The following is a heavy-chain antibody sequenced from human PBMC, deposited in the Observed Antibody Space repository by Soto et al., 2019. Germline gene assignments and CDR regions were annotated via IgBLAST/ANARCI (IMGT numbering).Heavy chain of an antibody. V-gene: IGHV3-49*03. CDR3: TSDIVVVVAARGEGY. CDR2: IRSKAYGGTT. CDR1: GFTFGDYA. D-gene: IGHD2-15*01. Sequence: GGSLRLSCTASGFTFGDYAMSWFRQAPGKGLEWVGFIRSKAYGGTTEYAASVKGRLTIPRDDSKSIAYLQMNSLKTEDTAVYYCTSDIVVVVAARGEGYWGQGTLVTVSS. J-gene: IGHJ4*02.